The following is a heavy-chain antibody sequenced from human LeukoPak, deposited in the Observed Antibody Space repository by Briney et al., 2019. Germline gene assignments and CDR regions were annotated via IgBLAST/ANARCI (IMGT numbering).Heavy chain of an antibody. Sequence: GGSLRLSCVASGFTFTSYTMSWVRQAPGKGLEWVSSITNNGVYTYYIDSVKGRFTISRDNANNSLYLQMNSLSAEDTAVYYCARVNSAPYYYGSGSYCLDYWGQGTLVTVSS. CDR1: GFTFTSYT. CDR2: ITNNGVYT. CDR3: ARVNSAPYYYGSGSYCLDY. V-gene: IGHV3-21*01. J-gene: IGHJ4*02. D-gene: IGHD3-10*01.